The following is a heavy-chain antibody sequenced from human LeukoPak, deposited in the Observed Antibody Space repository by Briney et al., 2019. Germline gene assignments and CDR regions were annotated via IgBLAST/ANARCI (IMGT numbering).Heavy chain of an antibody. D-gene: IGHD2-2*01. J-gene: IGHJ4*02. CDR2: INPNRGGT. CDR1: GYTFTGYY. CDR3: ARDEGYCSSASCSAELDY. V-gene: IGHV1-2*02. Sequence: ASVKVSCKASGYTFTGYYMHWVRQAPGQGLEWMGWINPNRGGTIYAQNFQGRVTMTRDTSISTAYMELSRLRSDDTAVYYCARDEGYCSSASCSAELDYWGQGTLVTVSS.